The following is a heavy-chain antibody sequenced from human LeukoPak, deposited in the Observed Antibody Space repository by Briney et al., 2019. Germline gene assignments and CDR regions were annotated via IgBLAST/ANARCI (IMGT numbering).Heavy chain of an antibody. CDR3: ARDRLAYCGGDCYSLHWFDP. Sequence: ASVKVSCKASGYTFTSYGISWVRQAPGQGLEWVGWISTYSTNTNYAQKLQGRVTMTTDTSTGTAYMEMKSLRSEDTAVYYCARDRLAYCGGDCYSLHWFDPWGQGTLVTVSS. D-gene: IGHD2-21*02. V-gene: IGHV1-18*01. CDR1: GYTFTSYG. CDR2: ISTYSTNT. J-gene: IGHJ5*02.